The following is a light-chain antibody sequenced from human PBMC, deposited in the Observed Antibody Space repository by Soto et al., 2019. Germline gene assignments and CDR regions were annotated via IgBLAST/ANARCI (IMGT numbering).Light chain of an antibody. CDR2: GNT. CDR3: QSYDSSLSSYV. V-gene: IGLV1-40*01. CDR1: SSSIGAGYD. J-gene: IGLJ1*01. Sequence: QPVLTQPPSVSGAPGQRVTISCTGSSSSIGAGYDVHWYQHLPGTAPKLLIYGNTNRPSGVPDRFSGSKSGTSASLAITGLQAEDEADYYCQSYDSSLSSYVFGTGTKLTVL.